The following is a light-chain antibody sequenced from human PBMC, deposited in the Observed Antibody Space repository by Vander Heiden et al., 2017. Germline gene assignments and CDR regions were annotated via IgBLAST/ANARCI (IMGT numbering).Light chain of an antibody. V-gene: IGKV3-20*01. CDR3: QQYGRSPGT. Sequence: EIVLTQSPGTLSLSPGERATLSCRASQSVSSSYLAWYQQKPGQAPRLLIYGASSRATCIPDRFSGSGSGTDFTLTISRLEPEDFAVYFCQQYGRSPGTFGQGTKVEI. CDR2: GAS. J-gene: IGKJ1*01. CDR1: QSVSSSY.